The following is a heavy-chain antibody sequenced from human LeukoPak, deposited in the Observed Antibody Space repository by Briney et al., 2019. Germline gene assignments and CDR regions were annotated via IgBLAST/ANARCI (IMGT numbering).Heavy chain of an antibody. D-gene: IGHD1-7*01. Sequence: GGSLRLSCAASGFTFSSYAMSWVRQAPGKGLEWVSAISGSGGSTYYADSVKGRFTISRDNAKNTLYLQMNSLRAEDTAVYYCARDRAGTTGEYFDYWGQGTLVTVSS. CDR3: ARDRAGTTGEYFDY. V-gene: IGHV3-23*01. CDR1: GFTFSSYA. CDR2: ISGSGGST. J-gene: IGHJ4*02.